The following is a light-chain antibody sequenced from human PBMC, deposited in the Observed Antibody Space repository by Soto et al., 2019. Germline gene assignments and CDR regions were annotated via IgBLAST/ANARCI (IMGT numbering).Light chain of an antibody. V-gene: IGKV3-20*01. CDR3: QQYGSPPYT. J-gene: IGKJ2*01. CDR2: GAS. CDR1: QSVRNNY. Sequence: EILLTQSPGTLSLSEGERATLSCRASQSVRNNYIAWYQQKPGQAPRLLIHGASVRATGIPDRFSGSGSGTDFTLTITRLEPEDFAVYYCQQYGSPPYTFGQGAKLEI.